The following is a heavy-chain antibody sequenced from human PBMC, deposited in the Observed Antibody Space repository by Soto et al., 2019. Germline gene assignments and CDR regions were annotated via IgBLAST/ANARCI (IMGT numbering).Heavy chain of an antibody. Sequence: SAVKVSCKASGYTFTHYGIHWVRQAPGQRLEWMGWINAGNGNTKYSQKLQDRVTINRDTSASTAYMELSSLRSEDTAVYYCARITGTTGSSDYWGQGTRVTVS. CDR3: ARITGTTGSSDY. V-gene: IGHV1-3*01. CDR2: INAGNGNT. D-gene: IGHD1-7*01. J-gene: IGHJ4*02. CDR1: GYTFTHYG.